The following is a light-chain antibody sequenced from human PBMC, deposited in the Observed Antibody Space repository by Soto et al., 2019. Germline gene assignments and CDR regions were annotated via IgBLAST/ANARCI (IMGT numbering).Light chain of an antibody. CDR3: TSYTSDSTPYV. V-gene: IGLV2-14*01. CDR2: EVS. Sequence: QSALTHPASVSGSPGQSITISCIGTSSDIGTYNYVSWYQHHPGKAPKLMIYEVSNRPSGVSNRFSGSKSGNTASLTISGLQAEDEAEYFCTSYTSDSTPYVFGTETKVTVL. CDR1: SSDIGTYNY. J-gene: IGLJ1*01.